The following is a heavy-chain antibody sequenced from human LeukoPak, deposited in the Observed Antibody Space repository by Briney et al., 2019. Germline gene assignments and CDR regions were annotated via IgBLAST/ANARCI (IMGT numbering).Heavy chain of an antibody. D-gene: IGHD1-26*01. CDR2: ISGGGTTT. J-gene: IGHJ4*02. V-gene: IGHV3-23*01. CDR1: GFTFTNFV. Sequence: GGSLRLSCAASGFTFTNFVMTWVRQAPGKGLEWVSSISGGGTTTFYADSVRGRFTISRDNSRDTVSLQMSSLRVEDTAMYYCAKYFLSGSYYHFDSWGQGTQVTVSP. CDR3: AKYFLSGSYYHFDS.